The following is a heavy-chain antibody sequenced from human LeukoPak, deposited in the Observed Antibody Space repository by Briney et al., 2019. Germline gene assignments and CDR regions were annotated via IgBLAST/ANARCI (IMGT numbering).Heavy chain of an antibody. V-gene: IGHV3-21*01. CDR3: ARAEGYDKELDY. J-gene: IGHJ4*02. CDR1: GFTFSSYS. D-gene: IGHD5-12*01. CDR2: ISSSSSYI. Sequence: GWSLRLSSAASGFTFSSYSMNWFRQAPGKGLERVSSISSSSSYIYYADSVKGRFTISRDNAKNSLYLQMNSLRAEDTAVYYCARAEGYDKELDYWGQGTLVTVSS.